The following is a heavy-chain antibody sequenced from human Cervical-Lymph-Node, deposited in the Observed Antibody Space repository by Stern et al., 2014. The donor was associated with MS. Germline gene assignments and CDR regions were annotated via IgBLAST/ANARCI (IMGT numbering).Heavy chain of an antibody. CDR2: MNPNSGNT. J-gene: IGHJ6*02. V-gene: IGHV1-8*01. Sequence: VQLVESGAEVKKPGASVKVSCKASGYTFTSYDINWVRQATGQGLEWMGWMNPNSGNTGYAQKFQGRVTMTRNTSISTAYMELSSLRSEDTAVYYCARVWELLHYYYYGMDVWGQGTTVTVSS. CDR3: ARVWELLHYYYYGMDV. CDR1: GYTFTSYD. D-gene: IGHD1-26*01.